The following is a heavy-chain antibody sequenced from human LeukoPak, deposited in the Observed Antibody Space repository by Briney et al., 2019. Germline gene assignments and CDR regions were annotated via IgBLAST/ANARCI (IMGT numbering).Heavy chain of an antibody. J-gene: IGHJ4*02. CDR3: ARAPGYSGYFRARPYDY. V-gene: IGHV1-69*13. CDR2: IIPIFGTA. Sequence: ASVKVSCKASGYTFTAYYIHWVRQAPGQGLEWMGGIIPIFGTANYAQKFQGRVTITADESTSTAYMELSSLRSEDTAVYYCARAPGYSGYFRARPYDYWGQGTLVTVSS. D-gene: IGHD5-12*01. CDR1: GYTFTAYY.